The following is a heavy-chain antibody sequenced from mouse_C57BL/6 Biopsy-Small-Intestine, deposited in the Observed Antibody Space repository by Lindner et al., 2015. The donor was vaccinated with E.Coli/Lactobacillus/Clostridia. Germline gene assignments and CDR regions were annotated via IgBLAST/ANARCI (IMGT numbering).Heavy chain of an antibody. Sequence: VQLQESGGGLVKPGGSLELSCAASGFTFSDYGMHWVRQAPEKGLEWVAYISSGSSTIYYADTVKGRFTISRDNAKNTLFLQMTSLRSEDTAMYYCARPGGYYAWFAYWGQGTLVTVSA. J-gene: IGHJ3*01. CDR1: GFTFSDYG. CDR2: ISSGSSTI. CDR3: ARPGGYYAWFAY. D-gene: IGHD2-3*01. V-gene: IGHV5-17*01.